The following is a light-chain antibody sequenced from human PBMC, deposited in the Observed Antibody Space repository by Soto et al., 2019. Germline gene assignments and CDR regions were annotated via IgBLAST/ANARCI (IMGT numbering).Light chain of an antibody. V-gene: IGLV2-14*01. CDR3: SSYSSRSTVV. CDR1: STDIAGHKY. Sequence: QSALTQPASVSGSPGQSITISCNGTSTDIAGHKYVSWYQQHPGKAPKLIIFEVTNRPSGVSSRFSASKSGDTASLIISWLQAEDEADYFCSSYSSRSTVVFGGGTKLTVL. CDR2: EVT. J-gene: IGLJ2*01.